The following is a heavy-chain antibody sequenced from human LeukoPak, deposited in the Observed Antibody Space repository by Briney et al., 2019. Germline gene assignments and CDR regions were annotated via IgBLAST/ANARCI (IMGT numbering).Heavy chain of an antibody. J-gene: IGHJ5*02. D-gene: IGHD6-13*01. CDR3: ARFIADSSSWFLGSRFDP. Sequence: KPSETLSLTCTVSGGSISSYYWSWIRQPAGTALEWIGRIYTSGTITYNPSLESRVTMSVDTSKNQFSLKLSSVTAADTAVYYCARFIADSSSWFLGSRFDPWGQGTLVTVSS. CDR2: IYTSGTI. V-gene: IGHV4-4*07. CDR1: GGSISSYY.